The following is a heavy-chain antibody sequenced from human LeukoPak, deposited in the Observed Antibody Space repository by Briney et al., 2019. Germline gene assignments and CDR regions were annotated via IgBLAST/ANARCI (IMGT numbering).Heavy chain of an antibody. V-gene: IGHV3-23*01. CDR3: AKDRGSSGWYQYFDY. CDR2: ISGSGGST. CDR1: GFTFSSYA. D-gene: IGHD6-19*01. Sequence: GGSLRLSCAASGFTFSSYAMTWVRQAPGKGLEWVSAISGSGGSTYYADSVKGRFTISRDNSKNTLYLQMNSLRAEDTAVYYCAKDRGSSGWYQYFDYWGQGTLVTVSS. J-gene: IGHJ4*02.